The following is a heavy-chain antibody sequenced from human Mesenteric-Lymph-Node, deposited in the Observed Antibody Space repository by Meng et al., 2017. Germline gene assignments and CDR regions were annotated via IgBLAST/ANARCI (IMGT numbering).Heavy chain of an antibody. CDR1: GYSFTSYW. J-gene: IGHJ6*02. CDR3: ARHGYYDSSGYYWGYYYYYGMDV. D-gene: IGHD3-22*01. Sequence: GGSLRLSCKGSGYSFTSYWIGWVRQMPGKGLEWMGIIYPGDSDTRYSPSFQGQVTISADKSISTAYLQWSSLKASDTAMYYCARHGYYDSSGYYWGYYYYYGMDVWGQGTTVTVSS. V-gene: IGHV5-51*01. CDR2: IYPGDSDT.